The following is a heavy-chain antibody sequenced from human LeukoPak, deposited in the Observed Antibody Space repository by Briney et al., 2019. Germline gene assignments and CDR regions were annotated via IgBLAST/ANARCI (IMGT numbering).Heavy chain of an antibody. CDR2: IYSRGGT. CDR3: AALGYCSGGSCPDY. J-gene: IGHJ4*02. Sequence: GGSLRLSCAASGFTVSSNFMSWVRQAPGKGLECVSVIYSRGGTYYADSVQGRFTISRDASKNTLYLQMNSLRAEDTAVYYCAALGYCSGGSCPDYWGQGTLVTVSS. CDR1: GFTVSSNF. D-gene: IGHD2-15*01. V-gene: IGHV3-53*01.